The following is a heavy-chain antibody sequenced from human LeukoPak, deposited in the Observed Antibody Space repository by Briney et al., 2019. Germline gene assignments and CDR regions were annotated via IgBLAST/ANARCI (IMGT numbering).Heavy chain of an antibody. Sequence: GGSLRLSCAASGFTFSDYYMSWIRQAPGKGLEWVSYISSSGSTIYYADSVKGRFTISGDNAKDSLYLQMNSLRAEDTAVYYCARELGEWELPLVSGVWGQGTLVTVSS. V-gene: IGHV3-11*01. CDR1: GFTFSDYY. D-gene: IGHD1-26*01. CDR3: ARELGEWELPLVSGV. CDR2: ISSSGSTI. J-gene: IGHJ4*02.